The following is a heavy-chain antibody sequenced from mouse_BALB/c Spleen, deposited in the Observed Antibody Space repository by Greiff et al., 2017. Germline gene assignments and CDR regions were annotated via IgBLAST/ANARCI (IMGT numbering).Heavy chain of an antibody. CDR3: ARGVYGYDGGYAMDY. D-gene: IGHD2-2*01. V-gene: IGHV5-4*02. Sequence: EVKLVESGGGLVKPGGSLKLSCAASGFTFSDYYMYWVRQTPEKRLEWVATISDGGSYTYYPDSVKGRFTISRDNARNILYLQMSSLRSEDTAMYYCARGVYGYDGGYAMDYWGQGTSVTVSS. CDR2: ISDGGSYT. CDR1: GFTFSDYY. J-gene: IGHJ4*01.